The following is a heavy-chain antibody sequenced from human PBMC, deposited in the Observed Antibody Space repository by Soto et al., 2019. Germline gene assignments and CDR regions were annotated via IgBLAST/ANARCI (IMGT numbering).Heavy chain of an antibody. J-gene: IGHJ6*01. Sequence: PSETLSLTCSVSGDSVSSSDYYWAWIRQPKGKGLEWIGSMFYSGLTYYNPSLKSRVTLSVDTSKHHFSVRLNSVTAADTAVYYCAPRSGSLSGPYGKQGRGPGTTVT. D-gene: IGHD2-15*01. V-gene: IGHV4-39*01. CDR3: APRSGSLSGPYGKQG. CDR2: MFYSGLT. CDR1: GDSVSSSDYY.